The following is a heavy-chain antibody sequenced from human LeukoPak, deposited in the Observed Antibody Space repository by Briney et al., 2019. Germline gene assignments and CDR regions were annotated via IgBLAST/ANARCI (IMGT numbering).Heavy chain of an antibody. CDR1: GGSISSGSYY. CDR2: IYTSGST. V-gene: IGHV4-61*02. D-gene: IGHD3-16*01. Sequence: SQTLSLTCTVSGGSISSGSYYWSWIRQPAGKGLEWIGRIYTSGSTNYNPSLKSRVTISVDTSKNQFSLKLSSVTAADTAVYYCARGGLGDMNYXXXGTLVTVSS. CDR3: ARGGLGDMNY. J-gene: IGHJ4*02.